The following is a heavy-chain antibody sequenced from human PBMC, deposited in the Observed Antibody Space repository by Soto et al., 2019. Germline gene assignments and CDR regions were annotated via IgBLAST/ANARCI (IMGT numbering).Heavy chain of an antibody. D-gene: IGHD2-15*01. CDR1: GFTFSNAW. J-gene: IGHJ4*02. CDR3: TDPLPDY. CDR2: IKSKTDGGTA. V-gene: IGHV3-15*01. Sequence: EVQLVESGGGLVKPGGSLRLSCAASGFTFSNAWMTWVRQAPVKGLEWVGRIKSKTDGGTADYAAPVKGRFTISRDDSKNTLYLQMNILKIEDTAVYYCTDPLPDYWGQGTLVTVSS.